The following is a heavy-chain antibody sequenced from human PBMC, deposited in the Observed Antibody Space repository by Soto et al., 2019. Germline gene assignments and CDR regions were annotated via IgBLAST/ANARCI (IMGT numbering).Heavy chain of an antibody. D-gene: IGHD6-13*01. CDR1: GFTFSDYA. V-gene: IGHV3-23*01. CDR3: ARDLSSTWHPLDY. CDR2: ISGSGGST. J-gene: IGHJ4*02. Sequence: EVQLLESGGGLVQPGGSLRLSCAASGFTFSDYAMTWIRQAPGKGLEWVSVISGSGGSTFYADSVKGRFTIYSDSSKNTVYLQMNSLRVEDTAVYYCARDLSSTWHPLDYWGQGTLVTVSS.